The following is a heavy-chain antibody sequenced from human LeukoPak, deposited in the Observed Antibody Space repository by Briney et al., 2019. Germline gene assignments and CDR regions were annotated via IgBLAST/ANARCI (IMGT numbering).Heavy chain of an antibody. CDR3: VRGSSWPPYYFDY. J-gene: IGHJ4*02. Sequence: GASVKVSCKASGYTLNSYGISWVRQAPGQGLEWMGWISVYNGNTNYAQRLQGRVTMTTDTSTSTAYMELRSLKSDDTAVYYCVRGSSWPPYYFDYWGQGTLVTVSS. CDR2: ISVYNGNT. V-gene: IGHV1-18*01. D-gene: IGHD6-19*01. CDR1: GYTLNSYG.